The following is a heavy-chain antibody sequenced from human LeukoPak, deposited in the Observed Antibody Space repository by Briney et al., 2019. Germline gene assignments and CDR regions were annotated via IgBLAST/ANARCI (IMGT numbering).Heavy chain of an antibody. V-gene: IGHV3-23*01. Sequence: GGSLRLSCAASGFTFSSYAMNWVRQAPGKGLEWVSTTSGSGNTYYADSLKGRFTISRDNSKNSLYLQMSNLRADDTALYYCAKGADQLVSCGDCWGQGALVTVSS. D-gene: IGHD2-2*01. CDR2: TSGSGNT. CDR3: AKGADQLVSCGDC. J-gene: IGHJ4*02. CDR1: GFTFSSYA.